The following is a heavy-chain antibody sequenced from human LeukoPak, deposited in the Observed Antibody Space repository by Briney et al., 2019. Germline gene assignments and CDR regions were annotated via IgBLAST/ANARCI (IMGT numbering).Heavy chain of an antibody. CDR2: ISAYNGNT. D-gene: IGHD3-9*01. J-gene: IGHJ4*02. CDR3: ARDHVLQYFNWGTFHFDY. V-gene: IGHV1-18*01. Sequence: ASVKVSCKASGYTFTSYGMSWVRQAPGQGLEWMGWISAYNGNTYYAQKLQGRVTMTTDTSTSTAYMELRSLRSDDTAVYYCARDHVLQYFNWGTFHFDYWGQGTLVTVSS. CDR1: GYTFTSYG.